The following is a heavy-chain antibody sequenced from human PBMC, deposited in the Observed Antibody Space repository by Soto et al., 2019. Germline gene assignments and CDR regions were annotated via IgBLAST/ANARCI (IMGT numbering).Heavy chain of an antibody. CDR1: GFTFSDYW. V-gene: IGHV3-7*05. J-gene: IGHJ4*02. CDR2: IKPDGSEK. D-gene: IGHD3-10*01. CDR3: AMSMGRGGNDF. Sequence: EVQLVESGGGLVQPGGSLRLSCAASGFTFSDYWMSWVRQAPGQGLECVANIKPDGSEKYYVDPVKGRFTISRDNAKNSLYLQMNSLRAADTSVYYCAMSMGRGGNDFRGQGTLVGVSS.